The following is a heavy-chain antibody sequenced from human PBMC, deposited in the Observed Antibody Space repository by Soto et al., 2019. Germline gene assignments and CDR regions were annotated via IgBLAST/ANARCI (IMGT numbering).Heavy chain of an antibody. CDR3: ARGLLQFDY. D-gene: IGHD1-1*01. J-gene: IGHJ4*02. CDR2: IYNSETT. Sequence: PSETLSLTCTVSGGSISSYYWSWIRQPPGKGLEWIGYIYNSETTNYNPSLKSRVTISVDTSKKQFSLKMTSVTAADTAVYYCARGLLQFDYWGQGTLVTVSS. V-gene: IGHV4-59*01. CDR1: GGSISSYY.